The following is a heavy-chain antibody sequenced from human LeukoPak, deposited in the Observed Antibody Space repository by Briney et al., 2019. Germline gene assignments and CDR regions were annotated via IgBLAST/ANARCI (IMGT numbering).Heavy chain of an antibody. CDR3: SSPGGDYTYGWVAGPSYYYMDV. CDR1: GFSFGDYS. D-gene: IGHD5-18*01. V-gene: IGHV3-49*03. Sequence: GGSLRLSCTASGFSFGDYSLSWFRQSPGKGPEWVAFIRSQAYGGTTEYAASVKGRFTISRDDYRIIAYLQLNSLKTEDTAVYYCSSPGGDYTYGWVAGPSYYYMDVWGKGTTVIVSS. CDR2: IRSQAYGGTT. J-gene: IGHJ6*03.